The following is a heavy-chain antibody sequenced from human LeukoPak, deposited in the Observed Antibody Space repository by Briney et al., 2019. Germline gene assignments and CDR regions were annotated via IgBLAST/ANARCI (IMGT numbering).Heavy chain of an antibody. CDR1: GSALSDLA. J-gene: IGHJ5*02. D-gene: IGHD2-2*03. V-gene: IGHV1-24*01. CDR2: LDRESGET. CDR3: ATGHSTGYHYWFDP. Sequence: ASVKVSCKVSGSALSDLAMQWVRQVPGKGLEWMGGLDRESGETLYSDKFQGRVTMAQDTSTDTAYMDLTSPTSEDTAVYYCATGHSTGYHYWFDPWGQGTLVTVSS.